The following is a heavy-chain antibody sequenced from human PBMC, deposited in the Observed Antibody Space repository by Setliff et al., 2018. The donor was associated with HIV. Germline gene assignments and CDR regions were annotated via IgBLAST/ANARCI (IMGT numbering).Heavy chain of an antibody. CDR1: GYFINIGHY. J-gene: IGHJ3*02. Sequence: KPSETLSLTCRVSGYFINIGHYCGWLRQSPGKGLEWIGTIYHSGGTYYNPSLKSRVTISVDTSRNQFSLRLSSVTAADTAVYYCARAPTGVTNAFDIWGQGTMVTVSS. V-gene: IGHV4-38-2*02. CDR2: IYHSGGT. D-gene: IGHD2-8*02. CDR3: ARAPTGVTNAFDI.